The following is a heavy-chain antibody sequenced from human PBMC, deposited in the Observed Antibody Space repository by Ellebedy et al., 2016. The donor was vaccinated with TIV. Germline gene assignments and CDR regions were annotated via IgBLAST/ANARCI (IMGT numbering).Heavy chain of an antibody. CDR1: GGTFSSYA. CDR2: IIPIFGTA. J-gene: IGHJ5*02. D-gene: IGHD3-10*01. V-gene: IGHV1-69*13. Sequence: AASVKVSCKASGGTFSSYAISWVRQAPGQGLAWMGGIIPIFGTANYVQKFQGRVTITADESTSTAYMELSSLRSADTAVYYCARDPKTYYYGSGNPREWFDPWGQGTLVTVSS. CDR3: ARDPKTYYYGSGNPREWFDP.